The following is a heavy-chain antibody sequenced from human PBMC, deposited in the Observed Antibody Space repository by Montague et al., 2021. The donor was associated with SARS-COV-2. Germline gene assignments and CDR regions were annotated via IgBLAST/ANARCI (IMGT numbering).Heavy chain of an antibody. Sequence: SLRLSCAASGFTISNYVLHWVRQAPGKGLEWVALLSYDERNQYYADSVKGRFTITRDNSKTTLYLQMNSLTIDDTAVYYRAKGRTIIINSPFDYWGQGTPVTVSS. J-gene: IGHJ4*02. CDR2: LSYDERNQ. V-gene: IGHV3-30*04. CDR3: AKGRTIIINSPFDY. CDR1: GFTISNYV. D-gene: IGHD4-23*01.